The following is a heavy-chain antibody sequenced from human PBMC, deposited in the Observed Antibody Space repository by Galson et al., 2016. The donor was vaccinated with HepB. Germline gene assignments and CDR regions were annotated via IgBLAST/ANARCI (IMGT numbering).Heavy chain of an antibody. V-gene: IGHV3-23*01. J-gene: IGHJ5*02. CDR2: ISGGGTNT. CDR1: GFTFSSYA. Sequence: SLRLSCAASGFTFSSYAMSWVRQAPGKGLEWVSLISGGGTNTYYADSVKGRFTNSRDNSRNTLYLQMNSLRAEDTAVYYCAKDLTVTLHWFDPWGQGTLVTVSS. CDR3: AKDLTVTLHWFDP. D-gene: IGHD2-15*01.